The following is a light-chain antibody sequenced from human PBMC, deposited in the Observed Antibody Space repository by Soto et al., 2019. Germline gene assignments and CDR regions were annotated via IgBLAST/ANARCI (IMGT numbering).Light chain of an antibody. CDR2: EVT. Sequence: QSALTQPPSASGSPGQSVTISCTGTSSYVGGYNYGAWYQQYPGRAPKLMIYEVTKLPSGVPDPFSGSKSGNTASLIVSGLQAEDEADYYCSSYAVSNNSYFVFGGGPKLTVL. CDR1: SSYVGGYNY. V-gene: IGLV2-8*01. CDR3: SSYAVSNNSYFV. J-gene: IGLJ3*02.